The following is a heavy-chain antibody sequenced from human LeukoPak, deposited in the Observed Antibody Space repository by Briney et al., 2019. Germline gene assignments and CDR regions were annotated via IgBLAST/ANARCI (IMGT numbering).Heavy chain of an antibody. CDR3: ARATGRITIFGGFDY. J-gene: IGHJ4*02. CDR2: ISYDGSNK. V-gene: IGHV3-30-3*01. CDR1: GFTFSSYA. Sequence: GGSLRLSCAASGFTFSSYAMHWVRQAPGKGLEWVAVISYDGSNKYYADSVKGRFTISRDNSKNTLYLQMNSLRAEDTAVYYCARATGRITIFGGFDYWGQGTLATVSS. D-gene: IGHD3-3*01.